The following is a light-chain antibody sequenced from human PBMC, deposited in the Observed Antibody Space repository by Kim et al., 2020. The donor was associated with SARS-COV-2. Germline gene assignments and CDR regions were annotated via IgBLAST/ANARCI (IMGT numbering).Light chain of an antibody. CDR3: QHYSRFPYT. CDR2: LAS. CDR1: EAIETW. J-gene: IGKJ2*01. V-gene: IGKV1-5*03. Sequence: SASVRDRVTITCRASEAIETWLAWYQQKPGKVPSLLIYLASTLENGVPSRFSGSGSGTEFTLTINGLQPDDFATYYCQHYSRFPYTFGQGTKLEI.